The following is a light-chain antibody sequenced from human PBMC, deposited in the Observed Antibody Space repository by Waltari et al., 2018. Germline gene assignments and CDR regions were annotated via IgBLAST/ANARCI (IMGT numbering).Light chain of an antibody. CDR2: RNN. V-gene: IGLV1-47*01. J-gene: IGLJ3*02. CDR1: SSTTGSYY. CDR3: ATWDDSLTGWV. Sequence: QSVLTQPPSASGTPGQRVTLPCSGSSSTTGSYYVYSYQQPSGTAPKLLIYRNNERPSGVPDRFSGSKSGTSASLAITGLRSEDEAHYYCATWDDSLTGWVFGGGTKLAVL.